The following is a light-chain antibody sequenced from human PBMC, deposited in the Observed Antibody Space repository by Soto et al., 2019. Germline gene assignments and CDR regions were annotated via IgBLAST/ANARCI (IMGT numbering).Light chain of an antibody. CDR2: AAS. CDR3: QQYGSSLFS. CDR1: QSVSSTF. J-gene: IGKJ3*01. V-gene: IGKV3-20*01. Sequence: ETVLTQSPGTLSWSPGERATLSCRASQSVSSTFLAWYQQKPGQAPRLLIYAASSRATGIPDRFSGSGSGTDFTLTISRLEPEDFAVYYCQQYGSSLFSFGPGTKVDIK.